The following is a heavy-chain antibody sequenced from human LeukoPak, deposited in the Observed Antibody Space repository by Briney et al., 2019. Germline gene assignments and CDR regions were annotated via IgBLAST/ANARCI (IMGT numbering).Heavy chain of an antibody. V-gene: IGHV3-30*03. J-gene: IGHJ3*02. CDR1: GFTFSSYA. CDR3: ARDPKGGYSYGWGAFDI. Sequence: PGGSLRLSCAASGFTFSSYAMNWVRQAPGKGLEWVAIISFDGSNKYYADSVKGRFTISRDNSKSTLYLKMDSLRAEDTAVYYCARDPKGGYSYGWGAFDIWGHGTMVTVSS. CDR2: ISFDGSNK. D-gene: IGHD5-18*01.